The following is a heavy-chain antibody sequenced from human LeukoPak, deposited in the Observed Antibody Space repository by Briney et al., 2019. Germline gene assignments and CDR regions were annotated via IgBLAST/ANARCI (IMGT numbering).Heavy chain of an antibody. J-gene: IGHJ3*02. CDR3: ARDKDAFDI. CDR1: GGSINTYF. CDR2: IYYSGST. Sequence: PSETLSLTGTVSGGSINTYFWSWIRQPPGKGLEWIGYIYYSGSTNYNPSLKSRVTISVDTSKNQFSLKLSSVTAADTAVYYCARDKDAFDIWGQGTMVTVSS. V-gene: IGHV4-59*01.